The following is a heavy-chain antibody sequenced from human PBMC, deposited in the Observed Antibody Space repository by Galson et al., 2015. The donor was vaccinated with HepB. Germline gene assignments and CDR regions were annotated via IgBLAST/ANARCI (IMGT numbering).Heavy chain of an antibody. D-gene: IGHD3-10*01. J-gene: IGHJ3*02. CDR2: IIPIFGTS. Sequence: QGLEWMGDIIPIFGTSNNAQKLQGRVTITADESTSTVYMELTSLKPEDTAVYYCTRGLTHYGAASYYNARDAFDIWGQGTAVTVSS. CDR3: TRGLTHYGAASYYNARDAFDI. V-gene: IGHV1-69*01.